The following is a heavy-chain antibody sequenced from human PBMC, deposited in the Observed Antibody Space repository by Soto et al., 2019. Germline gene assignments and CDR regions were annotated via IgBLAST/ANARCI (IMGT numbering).Heavy chain of an antibody. J-gene: IGHJ4*02. D-gene: IGHD1-26*01. Sequence: EVRLVESGGTLVQPGRSLRLSCEGPGFMFGDYAMHWVRQAPGKGLEWVSGISWSSSSTAYADSVKGRFTISSDDAKNSLYLQMNTLRPEDTAFYYCVRANKRSLSGSFGGTNPYYFAHWGQGALVSVSS. CDR2: ISWSSSST. CDR3: VRANKRSLSGSFGGTNPYYFAH. V-gene: IGHV3-9*01. CDR1: GFMFGDYA.